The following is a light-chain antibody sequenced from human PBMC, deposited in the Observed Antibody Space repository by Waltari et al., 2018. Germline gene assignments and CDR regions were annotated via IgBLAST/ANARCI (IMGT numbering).Light chain of an antibody. Sequence: DIVMTQSPDSLAVSLGERATINCKSSQSVLSSSNNKNYLAWFQQKPGQPPKLHFYWASTRESGVPDRVSGSGSGTDFTLTISSLQAEDVTVYYCQQYYSSPYTFGRGTKLEIK. CDR1: QSVLSSSNNKNY. CDR3: QQYYSSPYT. V-gene: IGKV4-1*01. J-gene: IGKJ2*01. CDR2: WAS.